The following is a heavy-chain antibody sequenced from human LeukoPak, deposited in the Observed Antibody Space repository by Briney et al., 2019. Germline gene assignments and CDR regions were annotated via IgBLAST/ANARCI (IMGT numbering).Heavy chain of an antibody. D-gene: IGHD6-6*01. Sequence: PSETLSPTCTVSGGSISNYYWSWIRQPPGKGLEWIGYIYYSGSTKYNPSLKSRVTISVDTSKNQFSLRLSPVTAAYTAVYYCARDWGVSARPGYMDVWGKGTTVTVSS. CDR1: GGSISNYY. CDR2: IYYSGST. CDR3: ARDWGVSARPGYMDV. V-gene: IGHV4-59*01. J-gene: IGHJ6*03.